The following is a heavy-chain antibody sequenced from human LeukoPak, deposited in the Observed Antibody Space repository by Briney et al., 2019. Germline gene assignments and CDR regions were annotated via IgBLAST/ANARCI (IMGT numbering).Heavy chain of an antibody. CDR1: GYSFTSYW. V-gene: IGHV5-51*01. D-gene: IGHD3-22*01. CDR2: IYPGDSDT. Sequence: GESLKISCKGSGYSFTSYWIGWVRQMPGKGLEWMGIIYPGDSDTRYSPSFQGQVTISADKSISTAYLQWSSLKASDTAMYYCARHLGEKYYYDSSGYDYWGQGTLVTVSS. CDR3: ARHLGEKYYYDSSGYDY. J-gene: IGHJ4*02.